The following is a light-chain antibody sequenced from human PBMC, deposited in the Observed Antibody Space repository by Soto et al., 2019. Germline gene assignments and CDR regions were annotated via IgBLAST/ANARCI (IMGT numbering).Light chain of an antibody. V-gene: IGKV3D-11*01. CDR1: QGVSSY. CDR3: QQYNNWPPWT. CDR2: DAS. Sequence: EIVLTQSPATLSLSPGERATLSCRASQGVSSYLAWYQQKPGQAPRLLIYDASNRATGIPARFSGSGPGTDFTLTISSLEPEDFAVYYCQQYNNWPPWTFDQGTKVEIK. J-gene: IGKJ1*01.